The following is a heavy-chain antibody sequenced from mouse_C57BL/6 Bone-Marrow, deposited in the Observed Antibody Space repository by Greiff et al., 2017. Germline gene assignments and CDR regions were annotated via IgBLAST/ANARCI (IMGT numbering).Heavy chain of an antibody. D-gene: IGHD2-1*01. CDR1: GFTFSSYG. CDR3: AKGIYGNPFAY. CDR2: ISSGGSYT. J-gene: IGHJ3*01. Sequence: EVMLVESGGDLVKPGGSLKLSCAASGFTFSSYGMSWVRQTPDKRLEWVATISSGGSYTYYPDSVKGRFTISRDNAKNTRYLQMSSLKSEDTAMYYCAKGIYGNPFAYWGQGTLVTVSA. V-gene: IGHV5-6*02.